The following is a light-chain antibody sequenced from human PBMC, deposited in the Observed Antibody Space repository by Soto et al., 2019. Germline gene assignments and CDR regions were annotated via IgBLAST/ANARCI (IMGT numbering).Light chain of an antibody. J-gene: IGKJ5*01. V-gene: IGKV1-33*01. CDR2: DAS. CDR1: QGIGSY. CDR3: QQYENLPT. Sequence: IQLTQSPSFLSASLGDRVTITCRASQGIGSYLAWYQQKPGKAPRLLIYDASNLEAGVPSRFRGSGSGTDFTFTISRLQPEDIATYYCQQYENLPTFGQGTRLE.